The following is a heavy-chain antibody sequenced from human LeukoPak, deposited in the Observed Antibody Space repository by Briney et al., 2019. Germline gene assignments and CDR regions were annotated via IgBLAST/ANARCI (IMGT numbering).Heavy chain of an antibody. Sequence: PGGSLRLSCAASGFTFSSYEMNWVRQAPGKGLEWVSYISSSGSTIYYADSVKGRFTISRDNAKNSLYLQMNSLRAEDTALYYCAKGNCGGDCYYYYMDVWGKGTTVTISS. J-gene: IGHJ6*03. V-gene: IGHV3-48*03. D-gene: IGHD2-21*01. CDR3: AKGNCGGDCYYYYMDV. CDR2: ISSSGSTI. CDR1: GFTFSSYE.